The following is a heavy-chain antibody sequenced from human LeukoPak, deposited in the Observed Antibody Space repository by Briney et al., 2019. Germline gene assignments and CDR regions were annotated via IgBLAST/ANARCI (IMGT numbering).Heavy chain of an antibody. Sequence: SETLSLTCTVSGDSITDYYWSWIRQPPGKGLEWIGYISYSGRATHNPSVKSRVTISLATSRTQFSLSLTSVTAADTAVYYCARVSAGGGSEWVDNWGQGTLVTVSS. CDR3: ARVSAGGGSEWVDN. V-gene: IGHV4-59*01. CDR2: ISYSGRA. D-gene: IGHD1-26*01. J-gene: IGHJ5*02. CDR1: GDSITDYY.